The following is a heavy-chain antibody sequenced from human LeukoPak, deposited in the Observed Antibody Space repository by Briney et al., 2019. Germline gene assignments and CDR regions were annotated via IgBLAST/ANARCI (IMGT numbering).Heavy chain of an antibody. V-gene: IGHV1-2*06. Sequence: ASVKVSCKASGYTFTGYYMHWVRQAPGQGLEWMRRINPNSGGTNYAQKFQGRVTMTRDTSISTAYMELSRLRSDDTAVYYCARAPPPYSSGWYGEGGHYWGQGTLVTVSS. CDR2: INPNSGGT. D-gene: IGHD6-19*01. CDR3: ARAPPPYSSGWYGEGGHY. CDR1: GYTFTGYY. J-gene: IGHJ4*02.